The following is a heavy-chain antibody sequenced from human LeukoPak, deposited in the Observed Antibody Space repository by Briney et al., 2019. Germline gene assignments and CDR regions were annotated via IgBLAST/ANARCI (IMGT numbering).Heavy chain of an antibody. V-gene: IGHV4-30-4*08. CDR3: ARSSSSWYGVDY. CDR2: IYYSGST. J-gene: IGHJ4*02. Sequence: SETLSLTCTVSGGSISSGDYYWSWIRQPPGKGLEWIGYIYYSGSTYYNPSLKSRVTISVDTSKNQFSLKLSSVTAADTAVYYCARSSSSWYGVDYWGQGTLVTVFS. D-gene: IGHD6-13*01. CDR1: GGSISSGDYY.